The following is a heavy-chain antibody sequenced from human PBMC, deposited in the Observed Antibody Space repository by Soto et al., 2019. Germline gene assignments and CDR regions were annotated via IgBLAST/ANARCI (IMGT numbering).Heavy chain of an antibody. CDR1: GGSISSGGYS. CDR3: ACAGYGYSTSWYNVEY. CDR2: ISHSGNT. D-gene: IGHD6-13*01. J-gene: IGHJ4*02. Sequence: QLQLQESGSGLVEPSQTLSLTCAVSGGSISSGGYSWSRIRPPPGKGLEWIGYISHSGNTHYSEDVKSPVIISLDRSMNQLSRKLASVTAADTAVYYCACAGYGYSTSWYNVEYWGQGIRVTVSS. V-gene: IGHV4-30-2*01.